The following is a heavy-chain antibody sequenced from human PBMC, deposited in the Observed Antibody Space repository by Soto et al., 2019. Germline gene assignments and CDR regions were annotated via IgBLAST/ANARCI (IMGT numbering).Heavy chain of an antibody. CDR2: ISGSGGST. CDR3: AKPADMITFGGAATPYFDY. V-gene: IGHV3-23*01. CDR1: GFTFSSYA. Sequence: GGSLRLSCAASGFTFSSYAMSWVRQAPGKGLEWVSAISGSGGSTYYADSVKGRFTISRDNSKNTLYLQMNSLRAEDTAVYYCAKPADMITFGGAATPYFDYWGQGTLVTVSS. D-gene: IGHD3-16*01. J-gene: IGHJ4*02.